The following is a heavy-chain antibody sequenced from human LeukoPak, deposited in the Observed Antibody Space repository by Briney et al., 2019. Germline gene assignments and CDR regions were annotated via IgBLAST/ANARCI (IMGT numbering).Heavy chain of an antibody. J-gene: IGHJ3*02. V-gene: IGHV1-58*02. CDR1: GFTFTSSA. Sequence: SVKVSCKASGFTFTSSAKQWVRQARGQRLEWIGWIVVGSGNTNYAQKFQERVTITRDMSTSTAYMELSSLRSEDTAVYYCAADPRYSGYDDAFDIWGQGTMVTVYS. D-gene: IGHD5-12*01. CDR2: IVVGSGNT. CDR3: AADPRYSGYDDAFDI.